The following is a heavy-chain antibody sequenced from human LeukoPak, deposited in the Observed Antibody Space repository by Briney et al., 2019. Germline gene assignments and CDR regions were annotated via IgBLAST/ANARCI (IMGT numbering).Heavy chain of an antibody. V-gene: IGHV1-24*01. CDR2: FDPEDGET. J-gene: IGHJ5*02. Sequence: GASVKVSCKVSGYTLTELSMHWVRQAPGKGLEWMGGFDPEDGETIYAQKFQGRVTVTEDTSTDTAYMELSSLRSEDTAVYYCARDWGLEITMVRGVINSNWFDPWGQGTLVTVSS. D-gene: IGHD3-10*01. CDR1: GYTLTELS. CDR3: ARDWGLEITMVRGVINSNWFDP.